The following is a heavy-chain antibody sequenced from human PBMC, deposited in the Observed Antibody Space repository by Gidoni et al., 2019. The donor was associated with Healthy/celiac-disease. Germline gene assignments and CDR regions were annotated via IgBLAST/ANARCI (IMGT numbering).Heavy chain of an antibody. CDR3: AKGSIVLMVYAPFDY. Sequence: EVQLLESGGGLVQPGGSLRLSGAASGFTFSSYAMSWVRQAPGKGLEWVSAISGSGGSTYYADSVKGRFTISRDNSKNTLYLQMNSLRAEDTAVYYCAKGSIVLMVYAPFDYWGQGTLVTVSS. J-gene: IGHJ4*02. D-gene: IGHD2-8*01. V-gene: IGHV3-23*01. CDR1: GFTFSSYA. CDR2: ISGSGGST.